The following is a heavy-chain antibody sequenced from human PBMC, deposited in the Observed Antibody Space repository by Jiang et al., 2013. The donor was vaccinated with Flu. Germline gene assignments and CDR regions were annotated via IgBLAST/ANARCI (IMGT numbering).Heavy chain of an antibody. J-gene: IGHJ5*02. V-gene: IGHV4-31*02. Sequence: PSLKSRVTISVDTSKNQFSLKLSSVTAADTAVYYCARDKSGYYPGSRWFDPWGQGTLVTVSS. D-gene: IGHD3-3*01. CDR3: ARDKSGYYPGSRWFDP.